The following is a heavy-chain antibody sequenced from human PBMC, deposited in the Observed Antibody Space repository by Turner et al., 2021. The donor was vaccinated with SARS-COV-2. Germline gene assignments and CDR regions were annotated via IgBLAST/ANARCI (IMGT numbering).Heavy chain of an antibody. J-gene: IGHJ4*02. CDR1: GFPFSSYS. Sequence: VQLVESGGGLVKPGWSLRLACAASGFPFSSYSMNWVRQAPEKGLEWVASINSGSSYIYYADSLKGRVTITRDNTKRSLFLQMNSLRVEDTAVYYCARGRDYYGSGTYYNYDYWGQGTLVTVSS. CDR3: ARGRDYYGSGTYYNYDY. V-gene: IGHV3-21*02. CDR2: INSGSSYI. D-gene: IGHD3-10*01.